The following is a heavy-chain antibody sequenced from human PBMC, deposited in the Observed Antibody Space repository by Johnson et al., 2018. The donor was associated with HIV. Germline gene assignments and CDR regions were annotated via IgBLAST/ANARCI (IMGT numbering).Heavy chain of an antibody. Sequence: VLLVESGGGVVQPGRSLSLSCAASGLPFSAYDIHRVRPSTGKGLERVASFGREGDTYYAGSVRGRFTISRDNARNSLYLQMNSLRAEDTAVYYCAKNSAAFDIWGQGTMVTVSS. CDR2: FGREGDT. V-gene: IGHV3-13*01. J-gene: IGHJ3*02. CDR1: GLPFSAYD. D-gene: IGHD2/OR15-2a*01. CDR3: AKNSAAFDI.